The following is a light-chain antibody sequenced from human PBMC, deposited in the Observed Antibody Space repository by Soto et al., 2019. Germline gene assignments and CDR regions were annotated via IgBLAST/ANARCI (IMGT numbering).Light chain of an antibody. CDR1: QSVSSSF. V-gene: IGKV3-20*01. CDR3: QQYGSSRTWT. J-gene: IGKJ1*01. Sequence: EIVLTQSPATLSLSPVERATLSCKASQSVSSSFLAWYQQKPGQAPRLLIYGASSRATGIPDRFSGSGSGTDFTLTISRLEPEDFAVYYCQQYGSSRTWTFGQGTKVDIK. CDR2: GAS.